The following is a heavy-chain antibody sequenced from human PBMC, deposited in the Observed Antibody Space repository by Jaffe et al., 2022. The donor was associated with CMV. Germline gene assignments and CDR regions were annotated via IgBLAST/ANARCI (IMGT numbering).Heavy chain of an antibody. CDR1: GFIFDDYS. CDR3: AKAMAVAGATLDS. D-gene: IGHD6-19*01. V-gene: IGHV3-9*01. J-gene: IGHJ4*02. CDR2: ITWNSGDV. Sequence: EVHLVESGGGLVQSGRSLRLSCAASGFIFDDYSMHWVRQVPGRGLEWVSTITWNSGDVGYADSVRGRFTISRDNAKNSLYLQMNGLRAEDSAFYYCAKAMAVAGATLDSWGQGTQVTVSS.